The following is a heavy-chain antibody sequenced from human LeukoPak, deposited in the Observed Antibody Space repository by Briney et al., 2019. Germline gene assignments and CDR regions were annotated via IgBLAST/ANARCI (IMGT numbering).Heavy chain of an antibody. D-gene: IGHD2-15*01. CDR2: IYYSGST. J-gene: IGHJ5*02. Sequence: SETLSLTCTVSGGSISSSSYYWGWIRQPPGKGLEWIGSIYYSGSTYYNPSLKSRVTISVDTSKNQFSLKLSSVTAADTAVYYCAREGCSGGSCYSERFWFDPWGQGTLVTVSS. CDR1: GGSISSSSYY. CDR3: AREGCSGGSCYSERFWFDP. V-gene: IGHV4-39*07.